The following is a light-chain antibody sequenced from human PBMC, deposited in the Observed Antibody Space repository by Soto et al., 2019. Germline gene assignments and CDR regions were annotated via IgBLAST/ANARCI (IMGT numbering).Light chain of an antibody. CDR1: SSNIGRNT. CDR2: QND. V-gene: IGLV1-44*01. CDR3: AVWDDSLNGPV. Sequence: QSVVTQPPSASGTPGQRVTISCSGSSSNIGRNTVNWYHLLPGTTPTFLIYQNDRRPSGVPDRFSASKSGTSATLAVSGLQSEDEGDYYCAVWDDSLNGPVFGGGTKVTVL. J-gene: IGLJ2*01.